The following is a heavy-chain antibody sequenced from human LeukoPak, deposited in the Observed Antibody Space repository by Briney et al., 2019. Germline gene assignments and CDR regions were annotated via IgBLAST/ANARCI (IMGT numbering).Heavy chain of an antibody. CDR3: ARRSNNYDIGVYHYVPWYFDL. Sequence: KGGESLKISCKGSGYSFTSYWIGWVRQMPGKGLEWMGIIYPGDSETRYSPSFQGQVTISADKSISTAYLQWSSLKASDTAMYYCARRSNNYDIGVYHYVPWYFDLWGRGTLVTVSS. CDR2: IYPGDSET. CDR1: GYSFTSYW. D-gene: IGHD3-22*01. V-gene: IGHV5-51*01. J-gene: IGHJ2*01.